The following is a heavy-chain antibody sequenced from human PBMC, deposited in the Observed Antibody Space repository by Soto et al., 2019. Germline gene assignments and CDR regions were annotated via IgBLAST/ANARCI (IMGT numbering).Heavy chain of an antibody. Sequence: QVQLVESGEGVVQPGRSLRLSCAASGFTFSSYGMHWVRQAPGKGLEWVAVISYDGSNKYYADSVKGRFTISRDNSKNTLFLQMNSLRAEDTAVYYCAKDRTTYYYNSSGYHALDYWGQGTLVTVSS. CDR1: GFTFSSYG. V-gene: IGHV3-30*18. CDR2: ISYDGSNK. J-gene: IGHJ4*02. D-gene: IGHD3-22*01. CDR3: AKDRTTYYYNSSGYHALDY.